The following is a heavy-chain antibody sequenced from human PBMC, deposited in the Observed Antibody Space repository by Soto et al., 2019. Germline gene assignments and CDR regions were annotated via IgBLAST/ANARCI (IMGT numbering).Heavy chain of an antibody. CDR3: ARDFRIAPRPGAFDI. Sequence: EVQLVESGGGLVKPGGSLRLSCAASGFTFSSYSMNWVRQAPGKGLEWVSSISSSSSYIYYADSVKGRFTISRDNAKNSLYLQMNSLRAEDTAVYYCARDFRIAPRPGAFDIWGQGTMVTVSS. D-gene: IGHD6-6*01. CDR1: GFTFSSYS. J-gene: IGHJ3*02. CDR2: ISSSSSYI. V-gene: IGHV3-21*01.